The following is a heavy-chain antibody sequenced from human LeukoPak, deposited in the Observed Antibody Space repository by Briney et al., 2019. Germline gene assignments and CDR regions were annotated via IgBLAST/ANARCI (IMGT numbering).Heavy chain of an antibody. CDR1: GYTFTGYY. CDR3: ARAAPRNYAGGSWFSDWFDP. V-gene: IGHV1-2*02. D-gene: IGHD2-15*01. Sequence: ASVKVSCKASGYTFTGYYMHWVRQAPGQGLEWMGWINPSSGGTNSAQQFQGRVTMARDTSTSTAYMELNSLTSDDTAMYYCARAAPRNYAGGSWFSDWFDPWGQGTLVTVSS. J-gene: IGHJ5*02. CDR2: INPSSGGT.